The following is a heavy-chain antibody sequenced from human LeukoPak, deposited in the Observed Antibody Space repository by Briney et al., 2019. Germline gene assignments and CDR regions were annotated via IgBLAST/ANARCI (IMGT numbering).Heavy chain of an antibody. V-gene: IGHV5-10-1*01. CDR2: IDPSDSYT. J-gene: IGHJ4*02. D-gene: IGHD3-10*01. CDR3: ARHAVVSAPFDS. CDR1: GYSFTSYW. Sequence: GESLKISCKGSGYSFTSYWIGWVRQMPGKGLEWMGTIDPSDSYTKYSPSFQGHVTISADKSISTAYLQWSSLKASDTAMYYCARHAVVSAPFDSWGQGTLVTVSS.